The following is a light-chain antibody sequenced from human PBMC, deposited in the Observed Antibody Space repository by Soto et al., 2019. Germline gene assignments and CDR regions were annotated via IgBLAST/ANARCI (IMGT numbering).Light chain of an antibody. CDR1: QTVRTY. CDR3: QQSYNTPVT. CDR2: AAS. J-gene: IGKJ5*01. V-gene: IGKV1-39*01. Sequence: DIQMTQSQSSVSASVVDRVTITCRASQTVRTYLNWYQQKPGKAPKLLIYAASNLQSGVPSRFSGSGSGTDFTLTITSLRPEDFATYWCQQSYNTPVTFGQGTRLEIK.